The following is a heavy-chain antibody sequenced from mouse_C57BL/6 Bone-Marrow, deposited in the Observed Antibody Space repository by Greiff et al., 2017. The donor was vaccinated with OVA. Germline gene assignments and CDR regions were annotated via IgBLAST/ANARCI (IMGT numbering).Heavy chain of an antibody. D-gene: IGHD2-4*01. CDR2: INPNNGGT. CDR3: AREVSYYDYDGFAY. V-gene: IGHV1-26*01. CDR1: GYTFTDYY. Sequence: EVQLQQSGPELVKPGASVKISCKASGYTFTDYYMNWVKQSHGKSLEWIGDINPNNGGTSYNQKFKGKATLTVDKSSSTAYMELRSLTSEDSAVYYGAREVSYYDYDGFAYWGQGTLVTVSA. J-gene: IGHJ3*01.